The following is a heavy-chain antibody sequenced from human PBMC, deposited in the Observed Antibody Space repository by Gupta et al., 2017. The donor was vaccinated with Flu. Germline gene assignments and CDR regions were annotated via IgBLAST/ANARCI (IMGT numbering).Heavy chain of an antibody. V-gene: IGHV3-23*01. CDR3: AKDLGYCSGGTCYFFDS. Sequence: DSVKGRFTISRDNSKNTLYLHMNSLTDEDTAVYFCAKDLGYCSGGTCYFFDSWGQGTRGTVSS. J-gene: IGHJ4*02. D-gene: IGHD2-15*01.